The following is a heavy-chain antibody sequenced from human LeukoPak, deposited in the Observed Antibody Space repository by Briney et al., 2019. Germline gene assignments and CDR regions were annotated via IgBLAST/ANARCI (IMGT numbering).Heavy chain of an antibody. CDR1: GGSISSYY. D-gene: IGHD3-16*02. J-gene: IGHJ4*02. CDR3: ARYIWGSYPTFEDY. CDR2: ISYSEST. V-gene: IGHV4-59*12. Sequence: SGPTLLNPSETLSLTCTVSGGSISSYYWSWIRQPPGKGLEWIGYISYSESTNYNPSLKSRVTISVDTSKNQLSLKLNSVTAADTAVYYCARYIWGSYPTFEDYWGQGSLVTVSS.